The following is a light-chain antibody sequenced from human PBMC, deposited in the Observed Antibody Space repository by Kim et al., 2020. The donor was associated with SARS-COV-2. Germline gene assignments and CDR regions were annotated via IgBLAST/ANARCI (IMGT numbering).Light chain of an antibody. CDR3: QHYNNWPPWT. CDR1: QSVSRN. J-gene: IGKJ1*01. Sequence: EIAMTQSPATLSVSPGERATLSCRASQSVSRNLAWYQQKPGQPPRLVMYGASTGPTGIPVRFSGSGSGTDFTLIISSLQSEDFAVYYCQHYNNWPPWTFGQGTKVDIK. V-gene: IGKV3-15*01. CDR2: GAS.